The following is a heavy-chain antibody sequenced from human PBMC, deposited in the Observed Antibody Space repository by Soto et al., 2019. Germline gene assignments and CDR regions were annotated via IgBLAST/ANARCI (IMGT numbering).Heavy chain of an antibody. J-gene: IGHJ6*02. V-gene: IGHV1-3*01. CDR3: AKDKAGQAYYYSYGMDV. CDR2: INAGNGNT. CDR1: GYTFTSYA. Sequence: QVQLVQSGAEVKKPGASVKVSCKASGYTFTSYAIHWVRQAPGQRLEWMGWINAGNGNTKYSQKFQGRVTITRDTSATTAYMELSSLRSEDTAVYYCAKDKAGQAYYYSYGMDVWGQGTTVTVSS. D-gene: IGHD6-13*01.